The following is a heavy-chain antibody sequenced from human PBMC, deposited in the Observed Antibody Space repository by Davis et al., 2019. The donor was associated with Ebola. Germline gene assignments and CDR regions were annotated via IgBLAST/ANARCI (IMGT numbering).Heavy chain of an antibody. CDR1: GDSFTSHW. CDR3: ASLRRTITGMDDAFDI. J-gene: IGHJ3*02. Sequence: KVSCKDSGDSFTSHWIGWVRQMPGTGLEWMGIIYTGDSDTRYSPSFRGQVTISADKSTKTAFLQWSSLRASDTAMYYCASLRRTITGMDDAFDIWGQGTMVTVSS. CDR2: IYTGDSDT. V-gene: IGHV5-51*01. D-gene: IGHD2-8*02.